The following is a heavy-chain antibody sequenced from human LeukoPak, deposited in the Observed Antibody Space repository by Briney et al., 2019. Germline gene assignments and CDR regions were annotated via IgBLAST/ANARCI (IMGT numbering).Heavy chain of an antibody. CDR3: AKELESTGYFDS. V-gene: IGHV3-23*01. CDR2: IIGSGGRT. J-gene: IGHJ4*02. CDR1: GFTFSRYS. D-gene: IGHD1-1*01. Sequence: GGSLRLSCAASGFTFSRYSMGWVRQAPGKGLEWVSAIIGSGGRTYYADSVKGRFTISRDNSKNTLYLQINSLRAEDTAVYYCAKELESTGYFDSWGQGTLLTVSS.